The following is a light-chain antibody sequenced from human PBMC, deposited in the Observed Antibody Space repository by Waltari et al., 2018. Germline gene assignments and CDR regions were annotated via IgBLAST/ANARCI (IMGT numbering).Light chain of an antibody. CDR1: SDDVGAYNY. CDR2: DVS. V-gene: IGLV2-14*01. J-gene: IGLJ1*01. CDR3: CSLTTSTSLDYV. Sequence: QSALTQPASVSGSPGQSITISCPGPSDDVGAYNYVSWYQQHPGKAPKLLISDVSERPSGVSNRFSGSKSGNTASLTISGLQSEDEADYYCCSLTTSTSLDYVFGTGTKVTVL.